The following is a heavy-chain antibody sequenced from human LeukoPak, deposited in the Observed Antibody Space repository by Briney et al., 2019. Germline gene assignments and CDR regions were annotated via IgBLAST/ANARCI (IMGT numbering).Heavy chain of an antibody. D-gene: IGHD2-2*01. Sequence: GGSLRLSCTASGFTFGDYAMSWVRQAPGKGREWVGFIRSKVYGGTTEYAASVKGRFTISRDDSKSIAYLQMNSLKTEDTAVYYCTRFVDRTTTDAFDIWGQGTMVTVSS. CDR2: IRSKVYGGTT. V-gene: IGHV3-49*04. CDR3: TRFVDRTTTDAFDI. CDR1: GFTFGDYA. J-gene: IGHJ3*02.